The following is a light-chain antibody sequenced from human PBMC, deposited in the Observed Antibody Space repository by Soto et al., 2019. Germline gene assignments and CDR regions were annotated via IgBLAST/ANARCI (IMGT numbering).Light chain of an antibody. CDR2: YDD. Sequence: QSVLTQPPSVSEAPRQRVTISCSGSSSNIGNNAVNWYQQLPGKAPKLLLYYDDLLPSGVSDRFSGSKSGTAASLAISGLQSEDEADYYCAAWDYSLNGYVFGTGTKVTVL. CDR3: AAWDYSLNGYV. J-gene: IGLJ1*01. CDR1: SSNIGNNA. V-gene: IGLV1-36*01.